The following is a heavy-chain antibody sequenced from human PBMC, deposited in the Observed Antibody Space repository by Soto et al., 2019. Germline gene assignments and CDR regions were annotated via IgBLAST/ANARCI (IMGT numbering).Heavy chain of an antibody. CDR2: IYYSGST. D-gene: IGHD4-17*01. CDR1: GGSISSSSYY. CDR3: TRRTTVVRFSWFDP. Sequence: SETLSLTCTVSGGSISSSSYYWGWIRQPPGKGLEWIGTIYYSGSTYYNPSLKSRVTISVDTSKNQFSLKLSSVTAADTAVYYCTRRTTVVRFSWFDPWGQGTLVTVSS. J-gene: IGHJ5*02. V-gene: IGHV4-39*01.